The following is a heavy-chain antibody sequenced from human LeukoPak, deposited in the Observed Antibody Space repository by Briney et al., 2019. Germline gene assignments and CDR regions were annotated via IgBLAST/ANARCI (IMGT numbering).Heavy chain of an antibody. CDR2: IKSKTDGGTT. CDR3: TTRGVARFGMDY. Sequence: GGSLRLSCAASGFTFSNAWMSWVRQAPGKGLEWVGRIKSKTDGGTTDCAAPVKGRFTISRDDSKNTLYLQMNSLKTEDTAVYYCTTRGVARFGMDYWGQGTLVTVSS. V-gene: IGHV3-15*01. J-gene: IGHJ4*02. D-gene: IGHD2-8*02. CDR1: GFTFSNAW.